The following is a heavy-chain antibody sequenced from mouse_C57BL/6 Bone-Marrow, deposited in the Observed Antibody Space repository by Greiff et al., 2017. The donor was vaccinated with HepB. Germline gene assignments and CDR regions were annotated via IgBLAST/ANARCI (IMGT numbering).Heavy chain of an antibody. V-gene: IGHV1-82*01. CDR2: IYPGDGDT. CDR1: GYAFSSSW. Sequence: QVQLQQSGPELVKPGASVKISCKASGYAFSSSWMNWVKQRPGKGLEWIGRIYPGDGDTNYNGKFKGKATLTADKSSSTAYMQLSSLTSEDSAVYFCARKVTTVVATIWYFDVWGTGTTVTVSS. CDR3: ARKVTTVVATIWYFDV. D-gene: IGHD1-1*01. J-gene: IGHJ1*03.